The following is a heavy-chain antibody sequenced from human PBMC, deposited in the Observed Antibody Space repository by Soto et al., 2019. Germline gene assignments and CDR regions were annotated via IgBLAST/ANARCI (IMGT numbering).Heavy chain of an antibody. CDR1: GGTLSSYA. V-gene: IGHV1-69*12. CDR3: ARGGEWEVLDPNYAFGF. J-gene: IGHJ3*01. D-gene: IGHD1-26*01. Sequence: QVQLVQSGAEVKKPGSSVKVSCKASGGTLSSYAIRWVRQAPGQGLEWMGGIIPIFGTANYAQKFQGRVTITADESTRTAYMEMSSLGSEDTAVDYSARGGEWEVLDPNYAFGFWGQGTMVTVSS. CDR2: IIPIFGTA.